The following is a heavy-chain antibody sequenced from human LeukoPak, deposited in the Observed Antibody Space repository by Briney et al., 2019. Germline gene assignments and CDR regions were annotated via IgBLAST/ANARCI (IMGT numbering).Heavy chain of an antibody. J-gene: IGHJ4*02. CDR1: GYTFTSYY. D-gene: IGHD5-18*01. CDR3: ARDFLRGHSYGYSFDY. CDR2: INPSGGST. Sequence: GASVKVSCKASGYTFTSYYVHWVRQAPGEGLEWMGIINPSGGSTIYAQKFQGRVTMTWDMSTSTVYMELSSLRSEDTAVYYCARDFLRGHSYGYSFDYWGQGTLVTVSS. V-gene: IGHV1-46*01.